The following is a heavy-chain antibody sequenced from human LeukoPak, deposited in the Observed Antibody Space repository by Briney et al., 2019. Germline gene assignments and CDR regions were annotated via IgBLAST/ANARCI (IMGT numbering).Heavy chain of an antibody. CDR2: IKSRADGGTT. J-gene: IGHJ4*02. CDR1: GFTFSHAW. V-gene: IGHV3-15*05. Sequence: GGSLRLSCTASGFTFSHAWMSWVRQAPGQGLEWVGRIKSRADGGTTGYAAPVEGRFSISRDDSENTLYLQMNSLQIDDTALYYCLIFPGRWGQGTLVTVSS. CDR3: LIFPGR. D-gene: IGHD3-3*01.